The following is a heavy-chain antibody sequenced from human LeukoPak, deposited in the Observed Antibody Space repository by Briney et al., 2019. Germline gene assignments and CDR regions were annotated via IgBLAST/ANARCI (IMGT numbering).Heavy chain of an antibody. CDR2: TYYRSRWYN. J-gene: IGHJ4*02. CDR1: GDSVSSNSAA. CDR3: AREDTTGYYSAFDY. D-gene: IGHD3-22*01. V-gene: IGHV6-1*01. Sequence: SQTLSLTCAISGDSVSSNSAAWNWIRQSPSRGLEGLGRTYYRSRWYNDYVVSVRSRITINPDTAKNQFSLHLNSVTPEDTAVYYCAREDTTGYYSAFDYWGQGTLVTVSS.